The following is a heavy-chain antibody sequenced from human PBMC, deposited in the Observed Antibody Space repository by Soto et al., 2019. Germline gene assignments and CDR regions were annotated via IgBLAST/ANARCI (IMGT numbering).Heavy chain of an antibody. J-gene: IGHJ5*02. V-gene: IGHV4-34*01. CDR2: INHSGST. Sequence: KPSETLSLTCAVYGGSFSGYYWSWIRQPPGKGLEWIGEINHSGSTNYNPSLKSRVTISVDTSKNQFSLKLSSVTAADTAVYYCARGQAGYCSGGSCPPWGQGTLVTVSS. CDR3: ARGQAGYCSGGSCPP. CDR1: GGSFSGYY. D-gene: IGHD2-15*01.